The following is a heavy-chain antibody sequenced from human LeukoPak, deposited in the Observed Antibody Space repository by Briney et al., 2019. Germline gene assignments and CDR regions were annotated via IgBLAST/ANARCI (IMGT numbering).Heavy chain of an antibody. CDR2: ISSSSSYI. V-gene: IGHV3-21*01. J-gene: IGHJ5*02. CDR3: ARKSGYSSGWYGWFDP. D-gene: IGHD6-19*01. CDR1: GFTFSSYS. Sequence: GGSLRLSCAASGFTFSSYSMNWVRQAPGKGLEWVSSISSSSSYIYYADSVKGRFTISRDNAKNSLYLQMNSLRAEDTAVYYWARKSGYSSGWYGWFDPWGEGTLVTVSS.